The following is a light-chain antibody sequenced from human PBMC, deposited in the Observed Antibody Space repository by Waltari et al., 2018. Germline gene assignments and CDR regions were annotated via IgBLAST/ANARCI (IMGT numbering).Light chain of an antibody. CDR1: QSVSRF. CDR3: QKYGTLPAT. CDR2: DAS. V-gene: IGKV3-20*01. Sequence: EIVLTHSPGTLSSSPGERATLSCRASQSVSRFLAWYQQKPGQAPRLLIYDASTRVTGIPDRFSGSGSGTDFSLTISRLEPEDFAVYYCQKYGTLPATFGQGTKVEVK. J-gene: IGKJ1*01.